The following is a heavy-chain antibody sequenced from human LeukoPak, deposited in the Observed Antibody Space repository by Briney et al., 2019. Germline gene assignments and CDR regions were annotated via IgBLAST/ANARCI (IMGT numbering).Heavy chain of an antibody. CDR3: ARAGTVTTLGGAFDI. J-gene: IGHJ3*02. CDR1: GGSISSGGYS. Sequence: NPSETLSLTCAVSGGSISSGGYSWSWIRQPPGKGLEWIGYIYHSGSTYYDPSLKSRVTISVDRSKNQFSLKLSSVTAADTAVYYCARAGTVTTLGGAFDIWGQGTMVTVSS. V-gene: IGHV4-30-2*01. D-gene: IGHD4-17*01. CDR2: IYHSGST.